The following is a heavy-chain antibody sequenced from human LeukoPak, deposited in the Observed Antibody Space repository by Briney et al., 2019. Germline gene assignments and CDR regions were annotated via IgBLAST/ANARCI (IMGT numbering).Heavy chain of an antibody. CDR1: GDSVGSDNYY. Sequence: KPSETLSLTCTVSGDSVGSDNYYWSWIQQLPGKGLEWIGYIYHNGGTKYNPSLRSRVTMSVDTSKNHVSLKLGSVTAADTAVYYCARDRRGYYDSSGYFDRWGQGTLVTVSS. CDR2: IYHNGGT. J-gene: IGHJ4*02. V-gene: IGHV4-61*03. CDR3: ARDRRGYYDSSGYFDR. D-gene: IGHD3-22*01.